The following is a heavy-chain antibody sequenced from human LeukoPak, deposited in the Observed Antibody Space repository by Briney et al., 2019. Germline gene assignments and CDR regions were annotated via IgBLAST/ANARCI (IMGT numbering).Heavy chain of an antibody. CDR3: ARSSAPYSSGWYSSYYIDY. CDR1: GYTFTSYA. V-gene: IGHV7-4-1*02. D-gene: IGHD6-19*01. J-gene: IGHJ4*02. Sequence: ASVKVSCKASGYTFTSYAMNWVRQAPGQGLEWMGWINTNTGNPTYAQGFTGRFVFSLDTSVSTAYLQISSLKAEDTAVYYCARSSAPYSSGWYSSYYIDYWGQGTLVTVSS. CDR2: INTNTGNP.